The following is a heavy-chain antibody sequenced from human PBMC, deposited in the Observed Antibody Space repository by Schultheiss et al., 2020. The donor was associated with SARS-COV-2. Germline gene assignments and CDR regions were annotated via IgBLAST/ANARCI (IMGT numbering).Heavy chain of an antibody. CDR3: ARAYDILTGYWSNWFDP. Sequence: GESLKISCKASGYTFTSYGISWVRQAPGQGLEWMGWISAYNGNTNYAQKLQGRVTMTTDTSTSTAYMELRSLRSDDTAVYYCARAYDILTGYWSNWFDPWGQGTLVTVSS. J-gene: IGHJ5*02. V-gene: IGHV1-18*01. D-gene: IGHD3-9*01. CDR2: ISAYNGNT. CDR1: GYTFTSYG.